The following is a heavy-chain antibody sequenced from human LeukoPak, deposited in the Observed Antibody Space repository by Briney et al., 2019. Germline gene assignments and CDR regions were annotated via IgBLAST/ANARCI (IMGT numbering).Heavy chain of an antibody. Sequence: GASVKVSCKVSGYTLTELSMHWVRQAPGKGLEWMGGFDPEDGETIYAQKFQGRVTMTEDTSTDTAYMELSSLRSEDTAVYYCARDVCGGDCYDWYFDLWGRGTLVTVSS. CDR3: ARDVCGGDCYDWYFDL. D-gene: IGHD2-21*02. CDR2: FDPEDGET. CDR1: GYTLTELS. V-gene: IGHV1-24*01. J-gene: IGHJ2*01.